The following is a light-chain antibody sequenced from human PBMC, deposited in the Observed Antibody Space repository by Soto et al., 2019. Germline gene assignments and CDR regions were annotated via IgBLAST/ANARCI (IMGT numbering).Light chain of an antibody. Sequence: SYELTQPPSVSVAPGKTARITCGGTNIGSKSVHWYQQKPGQAPVLVIYYDSDRPSGIPERFSGSNSGNTATLTISRVEAGDEADYYCQVWDSSSDHPRGVFGGGTKVTVL. J-gene: IGLJ2*01. CDR3: QVWDSSSDHPRGV. CDR1: NIGSKS. CDR2: YDS. V-gene: IGLV3-21*04.